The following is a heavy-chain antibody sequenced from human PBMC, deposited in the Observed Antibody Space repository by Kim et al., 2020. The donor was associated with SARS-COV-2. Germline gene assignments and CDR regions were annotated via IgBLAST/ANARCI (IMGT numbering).Heavy chain of an antibody. J-gene: IGHJ4*02. Sequence: PSLKSRVTISVDTSKNQFSLKLSPVTAADTAVYYCARREFSSSWYRYFDYWGQGTLVTVSS. D-gene: IGHD6-13*01. CDR3: ARREFSSSWYRYFDY. V-gene: IGHV4-39*01.